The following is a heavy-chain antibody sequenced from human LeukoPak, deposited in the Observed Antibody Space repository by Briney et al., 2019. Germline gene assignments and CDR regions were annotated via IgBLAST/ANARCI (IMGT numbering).Heavy chain of an antibody. Sequence: GASVKVSCKASGYTFTSYGISWVRQAPGQGLEWMGWISAYNGSTNYAQKLQGRVTMTTDTSTSTAYMELRSLRSDDTAVYYCAARGGATGTTQGDAFDIWGQGTMVTVSS. CDR1: GYTFTSYG. CDR2: ISAYNGST. J-gene: IGHJ3*02. D-gene: IGHD1-1*01. CDR3: AARGGATGTTQGDAFDI. V-gene: IGHV1-18*04.